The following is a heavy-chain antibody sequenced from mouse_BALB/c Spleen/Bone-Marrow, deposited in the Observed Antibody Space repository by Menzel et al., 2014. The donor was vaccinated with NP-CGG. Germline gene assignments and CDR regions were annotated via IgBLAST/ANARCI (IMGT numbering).Heavy chain of an antibody. J-gene: IGHJ3*01. D-gene: IGHD3-2*01. CDR2: IDPAKDNT. CDR1: GFNIRDTY. Sequence: VQLQQSGAELVKPGASVKLSCTSSGFNIRDTYIHWVKQRPEQGLEWIGKIDPAKDNTEYDPKVQGKATITADTPSNTAYLKLSSLKPEDTAAYYCASGFRPLELPFWGQGTLVTVST. V-gene: IGHV14-3*02. CDR3: ASGFRPLELPF.